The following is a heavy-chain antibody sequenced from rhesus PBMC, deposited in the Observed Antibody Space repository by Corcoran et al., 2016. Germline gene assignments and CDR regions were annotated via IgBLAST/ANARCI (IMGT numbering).Heavy chain of an antibody. CDR3: ARMNTVYWYFDL. D-gene: IGHD4-23*01. J-gene: IGHJ2*01. Sequence: QVQLQESGPGLVKPSETLSLTCAVSGGSISSGYYYWSWIRQPPGKGLEWIGYITDNGRTTYYPSLKSRVTISRDTSKNQFSLKLSSVTAADTAVYYCARMNTVYWYFDLWGPGTPITISS. CDR2: ITDNGRT. V-gene: IGHV4-122*02. CDR1: GGSISSGYYY.